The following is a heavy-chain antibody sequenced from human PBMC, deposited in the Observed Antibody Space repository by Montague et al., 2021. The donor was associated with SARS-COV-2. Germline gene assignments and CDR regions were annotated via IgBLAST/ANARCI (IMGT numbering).Heavy chain of an antibody. CDR1: GFSLSTSGMC. Sequence: PALVKPTQTLTLTCTFSGFSLSTSGMCVSWIRQPPGKALEWLALIDWGDDKYYSTSLKTRLTISKDTSKNQAVLTMTNMDPVDTATYYCARIRDYDILTGSYSGFDYWGQGTLVTVSS. D-gene: IGHD3-9*01. V-gene: IGHV2-70*01. CDR2: IDWGDDK. CDR3: ARIRDYDILTGSYSGFDY. J-gene: IGHJ4*02.